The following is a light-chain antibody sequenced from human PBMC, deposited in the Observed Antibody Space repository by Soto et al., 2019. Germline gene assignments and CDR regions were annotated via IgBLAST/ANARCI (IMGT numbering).Light chain of an antibody. V-gene: IGKV1-27*01. CDR3: QKYSSVPV. CDR2: AAS. J-gene: IGKJ3*01. CDR1: QDIRNF. Sequence: DIQMTQSPTSLSASVGDRVTITCRASQDIRNFVAWYQQKPGKAPKLLIYAASTLQSGVTSRFSGSGSGTDLTLTINSLQPEDVATYSCQKYSSVPVFGPGTKVEIK.